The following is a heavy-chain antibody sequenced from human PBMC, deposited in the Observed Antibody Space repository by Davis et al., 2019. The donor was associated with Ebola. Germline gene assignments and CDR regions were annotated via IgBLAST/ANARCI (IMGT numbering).Heavy chain of an antibody. CDR1: GGSISSSSYY. CDR3: ARASSLTGILGYYYGMDV. J-gene: IGHJ6*02. CDR2: IYYSGST. Sequence: SETLSLTCTVSGGSISSSSYYWGWIRQPPGKGLEWIGSIYYSGSTYYNPSLKSRVTISVDTSKNQFSLKLSSVTAADTAVYYCARASSLTGILGYYYGMDVWGQGTTVTVSS. D-gene: IGHD1-20*01. V-gene: IGHV4-39*01.